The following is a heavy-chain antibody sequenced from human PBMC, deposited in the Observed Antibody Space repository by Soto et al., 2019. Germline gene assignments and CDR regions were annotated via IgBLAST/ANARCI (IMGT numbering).Heavy chain of an antibody. CDR1: GFIFSSYW. CDR2: INGDGSNT. V-gene: IGHV3-74*01. CDR3: ARAEVFDP. Sequence: GGSLRLSCAASGFIFSSYWMHWVRQVPGKGLVWVSRINGDGSNTGYADSVKGRFTISRDNAKNTLYLQMNSLRAEDTAVYYCARAEVFDPWGQGNLVTVSS. J-gene: IGHJ5*02.